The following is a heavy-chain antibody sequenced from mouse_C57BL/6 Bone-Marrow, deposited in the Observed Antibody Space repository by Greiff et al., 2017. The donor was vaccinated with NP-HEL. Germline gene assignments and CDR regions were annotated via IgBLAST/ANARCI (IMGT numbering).Heavy chain of an antibody. V-gene: IGHV5-4*03. CDR1: GFTFSSYA. CDR2: ISDGGSYT. J-gene: IGHJ4*01. CDR3: ARVYYYYAMDY. Sequence: EVKLMESGGGLVKPGGSLKLSCAASGFTFSSYAMSWVRQTPEKRLEWVATISDGGSYTYNPDNVKGRFTISRDNAKNNLYLQMSHLKSEDTAMYYCARVYYYYAMDYGGQGTSVTVSS. D-gene: IGHD2-1*01.